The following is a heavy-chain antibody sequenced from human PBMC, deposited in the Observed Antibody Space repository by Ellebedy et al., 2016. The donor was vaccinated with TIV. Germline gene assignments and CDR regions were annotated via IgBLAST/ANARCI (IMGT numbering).Heavy chain of an antibody. CDR2: ISGSGGST. CDR1: GFTFSSYA. Sequence: GESLKISXAASGFTFSSYAMSWVRQAPGKGLEWVSTISGSGGSTYYADSVKGRFTIYRDNSKNTLHLQMNSLRAEDTAVYYCAKEHCSTTSCYGDYYGMDVWGQGTTVTVSS. CDR3: AKEHCSTTSCYGDYYGMDV. J-gene: IGHJ6*02. V-gene: IGHV3-23*01. D-gene: IGHD2-2*01.